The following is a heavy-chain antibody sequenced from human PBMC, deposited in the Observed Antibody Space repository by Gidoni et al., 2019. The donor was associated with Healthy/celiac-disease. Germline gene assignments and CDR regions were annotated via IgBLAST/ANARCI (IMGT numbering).Heavy chain of an antibody. V-gene: IGHV3-30-3*01. CDR1: GFTFHRYA. CDR2: ISNEGSNK. Sequence: QVQLVESGGGVVQHGRYLRLSCEPSGFTFHRYAIHWVRQARGKGLEWVAFISNEGSNKDYADSVKGRFTISRDNSKNTLYLQMNSLRAEDTAVYYCARVKAARTTLEYFQHWGQGTLVTVSS. D-gene: IGHD6-6*01. J-gene: IGHJ1*01. CDR3: ARVKAARTTLEYFQH.